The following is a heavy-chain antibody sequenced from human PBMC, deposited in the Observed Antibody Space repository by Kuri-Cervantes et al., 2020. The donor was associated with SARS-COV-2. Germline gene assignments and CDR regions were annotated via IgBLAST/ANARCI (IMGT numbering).Heavy chain of an antibody. J-gene: IGHJ6*02. Sequence: ASVKVSCKASGYTFTGYYMHWVRQAPGQGLEWMGWINPNSGGTNYAQKFQGWVTMTRDTSISTAYMELSRLRSDDTAVYYCARDGYSGYDWSGYYYYGMDVWGQGTTGTVSS. CDR2: INPNSGGT. D-gene: IGHD5-12*01. V-gene: IGHV1-2*04. CDR1: GYTFTGYY. CDR3: ARDGYSGYDWSGYYYYGMDV.